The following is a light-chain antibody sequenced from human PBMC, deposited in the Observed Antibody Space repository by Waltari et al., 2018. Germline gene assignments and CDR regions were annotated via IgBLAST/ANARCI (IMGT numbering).Light chain of an antibody. V-gene: IGKV1-27*01. Sequence: DIQMTQSPSSLSASVGDRVTITCRASQDISNYLAWYQQKPGKAPTLLIHAASGLQSGFPSRFSGSGSGTDFTLTISSLQPEDVATYYCQYYRNAPPTFAQGTKVEVK. CDR1: QDISNY. CDR3: QYYRNAPPT. J-gene: IGKJ1*01. CDR2: AAS.